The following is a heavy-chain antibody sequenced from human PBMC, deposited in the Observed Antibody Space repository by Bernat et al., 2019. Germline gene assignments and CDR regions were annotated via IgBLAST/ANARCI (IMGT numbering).Heavy chain of an antibody. CDR3: ARDAYCSSTSCYARYYYYYGMDV. Sequence: QVQLVESGGGVVQPGRSLRLSCAASGFTFSSYGMHWVRQAPGKGLEWVAVIWYDGSNKYYADSVKGRFTISRDNSKNTLYLQMNSLRAEDTAVYYCARDAYCSSTSCYARYYYYYGMDVWGQGTTVTVSS. CDR1: GFTFSSYG. CDR2: IWYDGSNK. V-gene: IGHV3-33*01. J-gene: IGHJ6*02. D-gene: IGHD2-2*01.